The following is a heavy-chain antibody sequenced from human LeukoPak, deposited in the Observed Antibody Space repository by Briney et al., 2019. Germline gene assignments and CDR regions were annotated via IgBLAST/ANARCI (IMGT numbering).Heavy chain of an antibody. CDR3: ARGGYSYGAFDY. CDR2: ISGSGGST. V-gene: IGHV3-23*01. CDR1: GFTFSSYA. J-gene: IGHJ4*02. Sequence: PGGSLRLFCAASGFTFSSYAMSWVRQAPGKGLEWVSAISGSGGSTYYADSVKGRFTISRDNSKNTLYLQMNSLRAEDTAVYYCARGGYSYGAFDYWGQGTLVTVSS. D-gene: IGHD5-18*01.